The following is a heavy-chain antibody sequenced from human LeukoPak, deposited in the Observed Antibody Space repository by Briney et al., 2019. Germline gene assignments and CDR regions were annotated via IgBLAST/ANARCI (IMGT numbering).Heavy chain of an antibody. D-gene: IGHD5-18*01. J-gene: IGHJ4*02. CDR2: IYSGGIT. V-gene: IGHV3-53*04. CDR3: ARVAPGYTYAYGAPYYFDN. Sequence: GGSLRLSCVASGFTVSTNYMSWVRQAPGKGLEWVSVIYSGGITYYADSVKGRFTISRHDSKNTVYLQMNSLRAEDTALYYCARVAPGYTYAYGAPYYFDNWGQGTLVTVSS. CDR1: GFTVSTNY.